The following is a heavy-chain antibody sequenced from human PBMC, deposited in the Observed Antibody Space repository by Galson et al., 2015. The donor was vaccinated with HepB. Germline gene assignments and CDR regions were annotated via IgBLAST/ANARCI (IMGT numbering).Heavy chain of an antibody. D-gene: IGHD4-23*01. CDR3: ARDMNFGNFTAFNF. Sequence: SVKVSCKASGGTFSSFAFNWVRQAPGQGLEWLGGIIPIFGATEYAQKFQDRVTIAADESTTTAYMELSSLRSDVTAIYYCARDMNFGNFTAFNFWGLGTLVTVSS. CDR2: IIPIFGAT. CDR1: GGTFSSFA. J-gene: IGHJ4*02. V-gene: IGHV1-69*13.